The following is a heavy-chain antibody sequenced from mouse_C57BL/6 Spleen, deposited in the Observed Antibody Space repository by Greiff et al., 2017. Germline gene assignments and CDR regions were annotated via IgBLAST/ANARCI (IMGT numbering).Heavy chain of an antibody. D-gene: IGHD5-1*01. CDR1: GYAFSSSW. Sequence: VKLMESGPELVKPGASVKISCKASGYAFSSSWMNWVKQRPGKGLEWIGRIYPGDGDTNYNGKFKGKATLTADKSSSTAYMQLSSLTSEDSAVYFCASTYQGYFDVWGTGTTVTVSS. CDR2: IYPGDGDT. J-gene: IGHJ1*03. CDR3: ASTYQGYFDV. V-gene: IGHV1-82*01.